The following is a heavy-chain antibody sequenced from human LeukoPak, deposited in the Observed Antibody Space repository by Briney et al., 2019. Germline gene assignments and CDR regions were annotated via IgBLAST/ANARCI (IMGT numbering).Heavy chain of an antibody. D-gene: IGHD2-2*01. V-gene: IGHV4-4*09. CDR3: ARHGSCSSTSRLLFAFDI. CDR1: GGSISSYY. Sequence: PSETLSLTCTVSGGSISSYYWSWIRQPPGKGLEWIGYIYTSGSTNYNPSLKSRVTISVDTSKNQFSLKLSSVTAADTAVYYCARHGSCSSTSRLLFAFDIWGQGTMVTVSS. J-gene: IGHJ3*02. CDR2: IYTSGST.